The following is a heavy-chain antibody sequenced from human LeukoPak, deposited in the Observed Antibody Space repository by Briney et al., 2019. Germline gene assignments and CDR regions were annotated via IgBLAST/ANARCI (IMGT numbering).Heavy chain of an antibody. D-gene: IGHD3-22*01. Sequence: PGGSLRLSCAASGFTFSNYAIHWVRQAPGKGLEWVAFIRYDGSNKYYVDSVKGRFTISRDNSKNTLYLQMNSLRAEDTAVYYCAKPSLYYYDTSGYYLYWYFDLWGRGTLVTVSS. CDR2: IRYDGSNK. V-gene: IGHV3-30*02. J-gene: IGHJ2*01. CDR3: AKPSLYYYDTSGYYLYWYFDL. CDR1: GFTFSNYA.